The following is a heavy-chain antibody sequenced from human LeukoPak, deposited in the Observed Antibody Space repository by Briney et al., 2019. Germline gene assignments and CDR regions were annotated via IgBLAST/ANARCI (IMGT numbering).Heavy chain of an antibody. CDR1: GFTFSDYY. CDR2: ISTSGSTK. J-gene: IGHJ4*02. V-gene: IGHV3-11*04. Sequence: GGSLRLSCAASGFTFSDYYMSWIRQAPGKGLEWVSYISTSGSTKYYADSVKGRFIISRDNGKNSLYLQMNSLRAEDTAVYYCAIWMGNNGDLTGPIDYWGQGTLVTVSS. CDR3: AIWMGNNGDLTGPIDY. D-gene: IGHD2-8*01.